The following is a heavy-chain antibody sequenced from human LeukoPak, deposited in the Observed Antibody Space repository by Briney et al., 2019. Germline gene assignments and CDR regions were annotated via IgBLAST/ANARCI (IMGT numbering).Heavy chain of an antibody. J-gene: IGHJ4*02. V-gene: IGHV4-4*07. CDR1: GGSISSYY. Sequence: SETLSLTCIVSGGSISSYYWSWIRQPAGKGLEWIGRIYTSGSTKYNPSLKSRVTMSVDTSKNQFSLKLSSVTAADTAVYYCARGRGWLRVRYYFDYWGQGTLVTVSS. CDR3: ARGRGWLRVRYYFDY. D-gene: IGHD5-12*01. CDR2: IYTSGST.